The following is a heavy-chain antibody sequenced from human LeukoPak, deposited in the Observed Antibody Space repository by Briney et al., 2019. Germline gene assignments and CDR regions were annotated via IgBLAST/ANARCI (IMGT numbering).Heavy chain of an antibody. D-gene: IGHD2-15*01. CDR3: ARDRYCSGGSCYIWFDP. CDR1: GFTFSSYS. CDR2: ISSSSSYI. J-gene: IGHJ5*02. Sequence: PGGSLRLSCAASGFTFSSYSMNWVRQAPGEGLEWVSSISSSSSYIYYADSVKGRFTISRDNAKNSLYLQMNSLRAEDTAVYYCARDRYCSGGSCYIWFDPWGQGTLVTVSS. V-gene: IGHV3-21*01.